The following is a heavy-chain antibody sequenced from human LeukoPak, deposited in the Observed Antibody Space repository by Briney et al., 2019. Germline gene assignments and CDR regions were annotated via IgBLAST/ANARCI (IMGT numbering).Heavy chain of an antibody. J-gene: IGHJ4*02. CDR1: GFTFSSYA. D-gene: IGHD5-18*01. Sequence: GGSLRLSCAASGFTFSSYAMSWVRQAPGKGLEWVSAISGSGGSTYYADSVQGRFTISRDISKNTFYLQMNSLRAEDTAVYYCARDRIQIWSYVGTFDYWGPGALVTVSS. CDR3: ARDRIQIWSYVGTFDY. V-gene: IGHV3-23*01. CDR2: ISGSGGST.